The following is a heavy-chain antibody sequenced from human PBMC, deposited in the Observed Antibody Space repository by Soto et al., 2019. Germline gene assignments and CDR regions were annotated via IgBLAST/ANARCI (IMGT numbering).Heavy chain of an antibody. CDR1: GFTFSSYG. CDR3: AKVEGVGDAFDI. Sequence: SCAASGFTFSSYGMHWFRQAPGKGLEWVAVISYDGSNKYYADSVKGRFTISRDNSKNTLYLQMNSLRAEDTAVYYCAKVEGVGDAFDIWGQGTMVTVSS. D-gene: IGHD1-26*01. J-gene: IGHJ3*02. V-gene: IGHV3-30*18. CDR2: ISYDGSNK.